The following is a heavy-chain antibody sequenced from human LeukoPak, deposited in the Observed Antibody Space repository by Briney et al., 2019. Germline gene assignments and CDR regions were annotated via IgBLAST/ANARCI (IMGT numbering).Heavy chain of an antibody. Sequence: GGSLRLSCAASGFTFSSYSMNWVRQAPGKGLEWVSSISSSSSYIYYADSVKGRFTISRDNSKNTLYLQMNSLRAEDTAVYYCAKANVGDYWGQGTLVTVSS. V-gene: IGHV3-21*04. CDR2: ISSSSSYI. CDR3: AKANVGDY. J-gene: IGHJ4*02. CDR1: GFTFSSYS. D-gene: IGHD1-26*01.